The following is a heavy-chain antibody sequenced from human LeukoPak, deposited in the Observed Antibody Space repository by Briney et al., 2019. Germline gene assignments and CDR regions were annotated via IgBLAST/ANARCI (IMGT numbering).Heavy chain of an antibody. CDR1: GFTFNSSG. Sequence: GGSLRLSHAASGFTFNSSGMNGVRQAPGKGLEWVSSISSSSSYIYYADSVKGRFTNSRDNAKNPLYLQMNSLRAEDTAVYYCSRDRYDNSGYYGDWGQGTLVTVSS. D-gene: IGHD3-22*01. CDR2: ISSSSSYI. J-gene: IGHJ4*02. V-gene: IGHV3-21*01. CDR3: SRDRYDNSGYYGD.